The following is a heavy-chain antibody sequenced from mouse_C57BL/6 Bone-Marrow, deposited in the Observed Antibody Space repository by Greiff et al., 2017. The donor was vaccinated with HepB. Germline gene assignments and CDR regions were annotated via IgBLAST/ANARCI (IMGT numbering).Heavy chain of an antibody. J-gene: IGHJ2*01. CDR2: ISNLAYSI. CDR3: ARGNSNYFDY. CDR1: GFTFSDYG. Sequence: EVKLMESGGGSVQPGGSLKLSCAASGFTFSDYGMAWVRQAPRKGPEWVAFISNLAYSIYYADTVTGRFTISRENAKNTLYLEMSSLRSEDTAMYYCARGNSNYFDYWGQGTTLTVSS. D-gene: IGHD2-5*01. V-gene: IGHV5-15*01.